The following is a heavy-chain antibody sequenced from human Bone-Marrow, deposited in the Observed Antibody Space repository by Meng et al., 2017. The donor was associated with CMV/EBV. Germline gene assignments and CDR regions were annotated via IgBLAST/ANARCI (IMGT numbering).Heavy chain of an antibody. J-gene: IGHJ4*02. V-gene: IGHV2-5*02. CDR1: GFSFSTSGVG. CDR3: AHITPRPGWIAY. D-gene: IGHD6-6*01. CDR2: IYWDDYK. Sequence: QTTFKEPVPALLKPQQTLTLTFTFSGFSFSTSGVGVGWIRQPPGKALEWLALIYWDDYKRYSPSPKSRLTITKDTSKNQVVLTMTNMDPVDTATYYCAHITPRPGWIAYWGQGTLVTVSS.